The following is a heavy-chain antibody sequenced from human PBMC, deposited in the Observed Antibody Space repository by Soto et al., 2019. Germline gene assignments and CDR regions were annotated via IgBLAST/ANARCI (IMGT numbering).Heavy chain of an antibody. J-gene: IGHJ4*02. CDR3: AASYGSGYRAFDY. CDR2: INPIVSMS. Sequence: QVQLVQSGTEVKKPGSSVKVSCKASGDTFSFYTINWVRQAPGLGLEWVGRINPIVSMSNYAQKLQGRVSTTATKTTRTAYMERRILGADATAMYFCAASYGSGYRAFDYWGQGALVTVSS. V-gene: IGHV1-69*02. CDR1: GDTFSFYT. D-gene: IGHD3-16*02.